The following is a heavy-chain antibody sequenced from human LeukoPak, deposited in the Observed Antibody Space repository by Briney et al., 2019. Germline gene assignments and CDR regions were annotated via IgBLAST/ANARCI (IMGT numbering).Heavy chain of an antibody. J-gene: IGHJ6*02. CDR1: GYTFTSYD. D-gene: IGHD2-2*01. Sequence: ASVKVSCEASGYTFTSYDINWVRQATGQGLEWMGWMNPNSGNTGYAQKFQGRVTMTRNTSISTAYMELSSLRSEDTAVYYCASQGYCSSTSCDQNYYYYGMDVWGQGTTVTVSS. CDR3: ASQGYCSSTSCDQNYYYYGMDV. V-gene: IGHV1-8*01. CDR2: MNPNSGNT.